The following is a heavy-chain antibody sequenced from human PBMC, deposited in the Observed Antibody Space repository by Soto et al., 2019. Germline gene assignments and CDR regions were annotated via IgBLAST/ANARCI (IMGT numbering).Heavy chain of an antibody. CDR1: GFTFSSYG. D-gene: IGHD3-3*01. Sequence: GGSLRLSCAASGFTFSSYGMHWVRQAPGKGLEWVAVISYDGSNKHYADSVKGRFTISRDNSKNTLYLQMNSLRAEDTAVYYCANPFWGDYGMDVWGQGTTVTVSS. V-gene: IGHV3-30*18. J-gene: IGHJ6*02. CDR3: ANPFWGDYGMDV. CDR2: ISYDGSNK.